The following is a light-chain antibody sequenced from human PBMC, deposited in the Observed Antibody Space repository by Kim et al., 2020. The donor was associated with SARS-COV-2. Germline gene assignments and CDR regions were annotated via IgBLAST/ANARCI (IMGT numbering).Light chain of an antibody. J-gene: IGLJ1*01. CDR3: CSYTDTDPSKV. Sequence: SVTISCTGTSSDVGGYNYVSWYQLHPGKAPKLMIYAVSKRPSGVPDRFSGSKSGNTASLSISGLQAEDEADYYCCSYTDTDPSKVFGTGTKVTVL. V-gene: IGLV2-11*01. CDR2: AVS. CDR1: SSDVGGYNY.